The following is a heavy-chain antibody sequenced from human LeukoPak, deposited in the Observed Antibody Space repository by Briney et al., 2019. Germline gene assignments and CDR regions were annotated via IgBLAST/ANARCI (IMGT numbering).Heavy chain of an antibody. J-gene: IGHJ3*02. CDR2: IYTSGST. Sequence: PSETLSLTCTVSGGSISSYYWSWIRQPPGKGLEWIGYIYTSGSTNHNPSLKSRVTISVDTSKNQFSLKLSSVTAADTAVYYCARFDSGAFDIWGQGTMVTVSS. CDR3: ARFDSGAFDI. D-gene: IGHD1-26*01. CDR1: GGSISSYY. V-gene: IGHV4-4*09.